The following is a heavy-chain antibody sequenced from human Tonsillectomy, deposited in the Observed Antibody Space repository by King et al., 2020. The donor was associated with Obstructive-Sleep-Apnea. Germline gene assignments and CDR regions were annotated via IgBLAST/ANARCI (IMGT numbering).Heavy chain of an antibody. J-gene: IGHJ4*02. Sequence: VQLQESGPGLMKPSQTLSLTCAVSGGPISSSSYSWNWIRQPPGKGLEWIGYIYYSGSTYYNPSLRSRVSMSVDTSKSQFSLKLNSVIAADTAVYYCARALYYDSSGYPLPFDYCGQGTLVTVSS. CDR2: IYYSGST. V-gene: IGHV4-30-4*07. CDR3: ARALYYDSSGYPLPFDY. D-gene: IGHD3-22*01. CDR1: GGPISSSSYS.